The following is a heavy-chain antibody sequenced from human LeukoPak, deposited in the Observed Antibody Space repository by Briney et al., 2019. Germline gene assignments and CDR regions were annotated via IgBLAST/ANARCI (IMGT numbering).Heavy chain of an antibody. CDR1: GGSISRYY. CDR3: ARVRGQRYYDFWSGRSCAFDI. J-gene: IGHJ3*02. D-gene: IGHD3-3*01. Sequence: SETLSLTCTVSGGSISRYYWSWIRQPPGKGLEWIGYIYYSGSTNYNPSLKSRVTISVDTSKNQFSLKLSSVTAADTAVYYCARVRGQRYYDFWSGRSCAFDIWGQGTMVTVSS. CDR2: IYYSGST. V-gene: IGHV4-59*01.